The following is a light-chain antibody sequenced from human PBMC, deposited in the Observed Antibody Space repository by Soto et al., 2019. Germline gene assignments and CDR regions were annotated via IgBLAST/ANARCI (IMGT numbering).Light chain of an antibody. CDR3: QQYGSSPGGT. V-gene: IGKV3-20*01. Sequence: EIVLTQSPGTLSLSPGESATLSCRASQSVSSSYLAWYQQKPGQAPRLLIYGASSRATGIPDRFSGSGSGTDFTLTISRLEPEDFAVYYCQQYGSSPGGTFGQGTKVDIK. J-gene: IGKJ1*01. CDR1: QSVSSSY. CDR2: GAS.